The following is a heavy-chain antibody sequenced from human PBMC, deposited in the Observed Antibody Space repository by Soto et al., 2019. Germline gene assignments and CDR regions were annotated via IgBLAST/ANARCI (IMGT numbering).Heavy chain of an antibody. CDR1: GGSISSGGYY. CDR3: ARAWGGYFDY. V-gene: IGHV4-31*03. D-gene: IGHD3-16*01. CDR2: IYYSEST. J-gene: IGHJ4*02. Sequence: QVQLQESGPGLVKPSQTLSLTCTVSGGSISSGGYYWSWIRQHPGKGLEWIGYIYYSESTHYNPSHRRRVTISVDTSKNQLSLKLSSVTASDPAVYYCARAWGGYFDYWGQGTLVTVSS.